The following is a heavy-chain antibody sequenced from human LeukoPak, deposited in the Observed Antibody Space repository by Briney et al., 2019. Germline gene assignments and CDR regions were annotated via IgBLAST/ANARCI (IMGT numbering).Heavy chain of an antibody. CDR3: AKVGAMVWLNYFDY. CDR2: ISWNSGSI. J-gene: IGHJ4*02. V-gene: IGHV3-9*01. CDR1: GFTFDDYA. D-gene: IGHD5-18*01. Sequence: GGSLRLSCAASGFTFDDYAMHWVRQAPGKGLEWVSGISWNSGSIGYADPVKGRFTISRDNAKNSLYLQMNSLRAEDTALYYCAKVGAMVWLNYFDYWGQGTLVTVSS.